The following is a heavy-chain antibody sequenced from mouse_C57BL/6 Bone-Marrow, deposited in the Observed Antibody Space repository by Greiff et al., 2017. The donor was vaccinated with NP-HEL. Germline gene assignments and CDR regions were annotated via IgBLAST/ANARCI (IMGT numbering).Heavy chain of an antibody. CDR1: GFTFSSYG. V-gene: IGHV5-6*01. CDR2: ISSGGSYT. D-gene: IGHD2-4*01. Sequence: EVQLVESGGDLVKPGGSLKLSCAASGFTFSSYGMSWVRQTPDKRLEWVATISSGGSYTYYPDSVKGRFTISRDNAKNTLYLQMSSLKSEDTAMYYCARVYDYDGNFDYWGQGTTLTVSS. J-gene: IGHJ2*01. CDR3: ARVYDYDGNFDY.